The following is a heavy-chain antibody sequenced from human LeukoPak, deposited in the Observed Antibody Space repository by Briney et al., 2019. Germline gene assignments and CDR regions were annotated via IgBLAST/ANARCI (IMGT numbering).Heavy chain of an antibody. V-gene: IGHV3-21*01. CDR3: AKDSSSWSRKSDY. J-gene: IGHJ4*02. CDR2: ISSSSSYI. D-gene: IGHD6-13*01. CDR1: GFTFSSYS. Sequence: PGGSLRLSCAASGFTFSSYSMNWVRQAPGKGLEWVSSISSSSSYIYYADSVKGRFTISRDNAKNSLYLQMNSLRAEDTAVYYCAKDSSSWSRKSDYWGQGTLVTVSS.